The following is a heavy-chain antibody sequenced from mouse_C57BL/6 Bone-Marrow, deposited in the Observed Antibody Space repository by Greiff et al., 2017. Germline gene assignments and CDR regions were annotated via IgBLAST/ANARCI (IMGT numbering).Heavy chain of an antibody. CDR1: GYTFTSYG. V-gene: IGHV1-81*01. CDR3: ASPGSWFAY. Sequence: QVQLQQSGAELARPGASVKLSCKASGYTFTSYGISWVKQRTGQGLEWIGEDYPRSGNTYYNEKFKGKATLTADKSSSTAYMELRSLTSEDSAVYFCASPGSWFAYWGQGTLVTVSA. J-gene: IGHJ3*01. CDR2: DYPRSGNT.